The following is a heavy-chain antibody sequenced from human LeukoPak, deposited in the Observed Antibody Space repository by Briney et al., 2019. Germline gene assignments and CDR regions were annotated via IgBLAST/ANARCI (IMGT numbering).Heavy chain of an antibody. D-gene: IGHD1-1*01. Sequence: GGSLRLSCAASGFTFSSYIMNWVRQAPGKGLEWVSSISSSSTYIYYADSVKGRFTISRDNARNSLYLQMNSLRAEDTAVYYCARGDDHNYWGQGTLVIVSS. J-gene: IGHJ4*02. CDR1: GFTFSSYI. V-gene: IGHV3-21*01. CDR3: ARGDDHNY. CDR2: ISSSSTYI.